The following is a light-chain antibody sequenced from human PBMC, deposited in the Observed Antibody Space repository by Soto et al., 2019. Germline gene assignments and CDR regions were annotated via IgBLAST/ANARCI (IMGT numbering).Light chain of an antibody. Sequence: QSALAQPASVSGSPGQSITISCTGASGYVGTYSLVSWYQQHPGKAPKVVIYEGHKRPSGVPDRFSGSKSGNTASLTISGLQAEDEADYYCCSYTGGIWVFGGGTKLTVL. J-gene: IGLJ3*02. CDR2: EGH. CDR1: SGYVGTYSL. CDR3: CSYTGGIWV. V-gene: IGLV2-23*01.